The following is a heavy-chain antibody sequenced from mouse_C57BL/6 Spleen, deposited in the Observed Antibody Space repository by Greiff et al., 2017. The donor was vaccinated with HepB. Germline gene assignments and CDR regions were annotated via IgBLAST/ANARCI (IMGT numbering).Heavy chain of an antibody. V-gene: IGHV1-26*01. D-gene: IGHD3-3*01. CDR3: AREGPLYYFDY. CDR1: GYTFTDYY. Sequence: VQLQQSGPELVKPGASVKISCKASGYTFTDYYMNWVKQSHGKSLEWIGDINPNNGGTSYNQKFKGKATLTVDKSSSTAYMELRSLTSADSAVYYCAREGPLYYFDYWGQGTTLTVSS. CDR2: INPNNGGT. J-gene: IGHJ2*01.